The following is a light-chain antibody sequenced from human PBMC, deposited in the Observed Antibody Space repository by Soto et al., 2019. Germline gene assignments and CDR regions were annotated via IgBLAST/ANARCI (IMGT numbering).Light chain of an antibody. CDR2: KVS. CDR3: MQGTHWPIT. Sequence: DVGITHSPRSLPVTLVHAASISRSSYQSLVQSDGIAYFSWFQQRPGRSPRRLIYKVSNRDSGVPARFSGSGSGTDFALKISRVEAEDVGVYYCMQGTHWPITFGQGTRLEN. CDR1: QSLVQSDGIAY. V-gene: IGKV2-30*02. J-gene: IGKJ5*01.